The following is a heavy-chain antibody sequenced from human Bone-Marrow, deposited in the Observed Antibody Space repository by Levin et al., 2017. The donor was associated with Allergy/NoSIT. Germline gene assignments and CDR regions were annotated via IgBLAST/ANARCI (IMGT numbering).Heavy chain of an antibody. D-gene: IGHD2-15*01. CDR2: ISSSSSYI. V-gene: IGHV3-21*01. J-gene: IGHJ6*02. Sequence: GGSLRLSCAASGFTFSSYSMNWVRQAPGKGLEWVSSISSSSSYIYYADSVKGRFTISRDNAKNSLYLQMNSLRAEDTAVYYCARDGCSGGRCYFAYYYYGMDVWGQGTTVTVSS. CDR1: GFTFSSYS. CDR3: ARDGCSGGRCYFAYYYYGMDV.